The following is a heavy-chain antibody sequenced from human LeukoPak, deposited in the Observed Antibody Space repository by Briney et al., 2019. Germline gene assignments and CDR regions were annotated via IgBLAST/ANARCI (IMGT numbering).Heavy chain of an antibody. CDR3: AKAVEVSPGPDY. Sequence: QPGRSLRLSCAASGFTFSSYGMHWVRQAPGKGLEWVAVISYDGSKKFYADSVKGRFTISRDNSKNTLYLQMNSLRAEDTAVYYCAKAVEVSPGPDYWGQGTLVTVSS. V-gene: IGHV3-30*18. D-gene: IGHD2-15*01. J-gene: IGHJ4*02. CDR1: GFTFSSYG. CDR2: ISYDGSKK.